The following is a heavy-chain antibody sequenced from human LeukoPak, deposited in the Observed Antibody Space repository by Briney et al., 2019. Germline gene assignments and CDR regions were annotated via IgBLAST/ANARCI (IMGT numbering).Heavy chain of an antibody. CDR3: TRLYDGSGTYYNGDY. Sequence: GGSLRLSCAGSGFTFSGSAIHWVRQASGKGLEWVGRIRSDYATTYAASMKGRFTISRDDSQNTAYLQINSLKTEDTAVYYCTRLYDGSGTYYNGDYWGQGTLVTVSS. V-gene: IGHV3-73*01. CDR2: IRSDYAT. J-gene: IGHJ4*02. D-gene: IGHD3-10*01. CDR1: GFTFSGSA.